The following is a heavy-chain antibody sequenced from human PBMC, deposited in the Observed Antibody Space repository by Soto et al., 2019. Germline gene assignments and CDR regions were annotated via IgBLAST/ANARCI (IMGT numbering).Heavy chain of an antibody. CDR3: ARDLWFGELFYAFDI. D-gene: IGHD3-10*01. Sequence: ASVKVSCKASGYTFTGYYMHWVRQAPGQGLEWMGWINPNSGGTNYAQKFQGWVTMTRDTSISTAYMELSRLRSDDTAVYYCARDLWFGELFYAFDIWGQGTMVTVSS. J-gene: IGHJ3*02. V-gene: IGHV1-2*04. CDR1: GYTFTGYY. CDR2: INPNSGGT.